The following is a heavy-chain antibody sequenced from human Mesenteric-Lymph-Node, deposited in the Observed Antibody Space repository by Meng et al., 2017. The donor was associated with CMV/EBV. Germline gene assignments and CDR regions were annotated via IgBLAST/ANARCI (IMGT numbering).Heavy chain of an antibody. J-gene: IGHJ4*02. Sequence: GGSLRLSCAASGFTFSSYSMNWVRQAPGKGLEWVSYISSSSSTIYYADSVKGRFTISRDNAKNSLYLQMNSLRAEDTAVYYCARVISEGGEYLLYPMYYFDSWGQGTLVTVSS. CDR1: GFTFSSYS. D-gene: IGHD3-3*01. CDR3: ARVISEGGEYLLYPMYYFDS. V-gene: IGHV3-48*04. CDR2: ISSSSSTI.